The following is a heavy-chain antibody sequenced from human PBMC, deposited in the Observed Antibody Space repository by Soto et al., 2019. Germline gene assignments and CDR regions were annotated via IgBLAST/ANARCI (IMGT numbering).Heavy chain of an antibody. V-gene: IGHV3-23*01. CDR3: ARGEGATNYYYYGMDV. D-gene: IGHD1-26*01. CDR1: GFTFDNYA. CDR2: MSGSGGST. Sequence: GGSLRLSCAASGFTFDNYAMNWVRQAPGKGLEWVSSMSGSGGSTYYADSVKGRFTISRDNSKNTLYLQMNSLRAEDTAVYYCARGEGATNYYYYGMDVWGQGTTVTVSS. J-gene: IGHJ6*02.